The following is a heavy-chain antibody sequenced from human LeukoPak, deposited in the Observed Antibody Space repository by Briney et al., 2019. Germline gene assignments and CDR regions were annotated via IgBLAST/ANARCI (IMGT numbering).Heavy chain of an antibody. V-gene: IGHV3-48*01. J-gene: IGHJ6*03. D-gene: IGHD1-1*01. CDR3: ARGTSDRPDYYYYYMDV. CDR1: GFTFSSYS. CDR2: ISSSTSTI. Sequence: PGGSLRLSCAASGFTFSSYSMNWVRQAPGKGLEWVSYISSSTSTIYYADSVKGRFTISRDTAKNSLYLQMNSLRAEDTAVYYCARGTSDRPDYYYYYMDVWGKGTTVTVSS.